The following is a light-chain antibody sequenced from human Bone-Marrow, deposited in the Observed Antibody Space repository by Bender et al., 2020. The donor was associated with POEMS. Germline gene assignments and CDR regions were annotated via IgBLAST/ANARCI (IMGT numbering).Light chain of an antibody. CDR3: SAYHAPTTLFV. J-gene: IGLJ1*01. CDR2: EDT. CDR1: NTDLGPHSV. Sequence: QSALTQPASVSESPGQSVTVSCTGDNTDLGPHSVVSWYQQHPGRVPKLMIYEDTKRPSGVSDRFSASKSGSTASLTISGLQAEDEADYYCSAYHAPTTLFVFVSGTTVSVL. V-gene: IGLV2-23*01.